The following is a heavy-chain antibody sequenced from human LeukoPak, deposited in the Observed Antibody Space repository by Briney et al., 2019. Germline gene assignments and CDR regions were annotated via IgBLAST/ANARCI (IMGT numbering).Heavy chain of an antibody. CDR1: GGSISSGDYY. J-gene: IGHJ3*02. D-gene: IGHD3-3*02. Sequence: PSETLSLTCTVSGGSISSGDYYWSWIRQPPGKGLEWIGYIYYSGSTYYNPSLKSRVTISVDTSKNQFSLKLSSVTAADTAVYYCARGVLVYAFDIWGQGTMVTVSS. CDR2: IYYSGST. V-gene: IGHV4-30-4*01. CDR3: ARGVLVYAFDI.